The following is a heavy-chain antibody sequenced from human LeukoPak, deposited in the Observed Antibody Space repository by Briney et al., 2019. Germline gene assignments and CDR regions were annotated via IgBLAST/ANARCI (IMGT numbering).Heavy chain of an antibody. V-gene: IGHV4-59*11. CDR1: GGSISSHY. CDR2: IYYSGST. CDR3: ARVDYGSGSLKNWFDP. J-gene: IGHJ5*02. D-gene: IGHD3-10*01. Sequence: PSENLSLTCTVSGGSISSHYWSWIRQPPGKGLEWIGYIYYSGSTNYNPSLKSRVTISVDTSKNQFSLKLSSVTAADTAVYYCARVDYGSGSLKNWFDPWGQRTLVTVSS.